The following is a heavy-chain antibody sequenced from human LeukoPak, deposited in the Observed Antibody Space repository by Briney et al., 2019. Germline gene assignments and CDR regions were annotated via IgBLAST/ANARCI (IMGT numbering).Heavy chain of an antibody. D-gene: IGHD5-18*01. Sequence: SETLSLTCAVYGVSFSGYYWSWIRQPPGKGLEWIGEINHSGSTNYNPSLKSRVTISVDTSKNQFSLKLSSVTAADTAVYYCARGRIARLPYFDYWGQGTLVTVSS. J-gene: IGHJ4*02. CDR1: GVSFSGYY. V-gene: IGHV4-34*01. CDR2: INHSGST. CDR3: ARGRIARLPYFDY.